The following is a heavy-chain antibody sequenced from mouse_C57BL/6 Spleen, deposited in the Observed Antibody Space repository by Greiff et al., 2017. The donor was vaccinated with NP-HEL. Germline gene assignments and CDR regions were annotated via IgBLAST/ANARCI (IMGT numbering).Heavy chain of an antibody. CDR1: GYTFTSYD. J-gene: IGHJ3*01. D-gene: IGHD1-1*01. V-gene: IGHV1-85*01. CDR3: ARKGYYGSSYDWFAY. CDR2: IYPRDGST. Sequence: QVQLQQSGPELVKPGASVKLSCKASGYTFTSYDINWVKQRPGQGLEWIGWIYPRDGSTKYNEKFKGKATLTVDTSSSTAYMELHSLTSEDSAVYFCARKGYYGSSYDWFAYWGQGTLVTVSA.